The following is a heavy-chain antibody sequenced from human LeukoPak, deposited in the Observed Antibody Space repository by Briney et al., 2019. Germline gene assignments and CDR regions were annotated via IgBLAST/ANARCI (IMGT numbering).Heavy chain of an antibody. V-gene: IGHV3-23*01. CDR1: VFTLSVYA. D-gene: IGHD6-13*01. Sequence: GGSLRLSCAPSVFTLSVYAMSSVRQAPGKGLEWVSAISGSGGSTYYADSVKGRFTISRDNSKNTLYLQMNSLRAEDTAVYYCAKDRPVRLSAAGTRPFDYWGQGTLVTVSS. CDR3: AKDRPVRLSAAGTRPFDY. J-gene: IGHJ4*02. CDR2: ISGSGGST.